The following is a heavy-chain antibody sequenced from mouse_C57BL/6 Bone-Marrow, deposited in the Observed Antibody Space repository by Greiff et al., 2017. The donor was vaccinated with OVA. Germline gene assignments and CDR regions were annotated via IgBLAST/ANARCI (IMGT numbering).Heavy chain of an antibody. CDR3: ASGIYDCYYWYFDV. D-gene: IGHD2-3*01. V-gene: IGHV1-9*01. CDR1: GYTFTGYW. Sequence: VQLQESGAELVKPGASVKLSCKATGYTFTGYWIEWVKQRPGHGLEWIGAILPGSGSTNYNEKFKGKATFTADTSSNTAYMQLSSLPTEDSSIYYCASGIYDCYYWYFDVCCTGTTVTVSS. CDR2: ILPGSGST. J-gene: IGHJ1*03.